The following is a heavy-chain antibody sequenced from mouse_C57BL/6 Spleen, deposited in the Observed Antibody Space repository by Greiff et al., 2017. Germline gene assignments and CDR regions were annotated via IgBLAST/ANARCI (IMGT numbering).Heavy chain of an antibody. CDR2: INPSNGGT. CDR3: ARSLYDGYPYYYAMDY. J-gene: IGHJ4*01. V-gene: IGHV1-53*01. D-gene: IGHD2-3*01. CDR1: GSTFTSYW. Sequence: QVQLQQPGTELVKPGASVKLSCKASGSTFTSYWMHWVKQRPGQGLEWIGNINPSNGGTNYNAKFKSKATLTVDKSSSTAYMQLSSLTSEDSAVYYCARSLYDGYPYYYAMDYWGQGTSVSGSS.